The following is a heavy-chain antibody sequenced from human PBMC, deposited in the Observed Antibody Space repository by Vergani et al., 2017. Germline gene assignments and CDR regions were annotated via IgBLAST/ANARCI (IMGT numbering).Heavy chain of an antibody. CDR2: IWYVGSNK. J-gene: IGHJ5*02. Sequence: QVQLVESGGGGFRPGGPRRLSCAGPVFTSSASGLTGGRKAPGKGLGWVAVIWYVGSNKYTADAVKGRFTISRDNSKNTLYLKMNSLGAEDTAVYYCARDWSPVYSRTPWFDPWGQGTLVTVSS. CDR1: VFTSSASG. CDR3: ARDWSPVYSRTPWFDP. D-gene: IGHD6-13*01. V-gene: IGHV3-33*01.